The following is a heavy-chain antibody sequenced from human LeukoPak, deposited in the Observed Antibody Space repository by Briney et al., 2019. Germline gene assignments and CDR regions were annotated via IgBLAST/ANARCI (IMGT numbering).Heavy chain of an antibody. J-gene: IGHJ4*02. D-gene: IGHD2-15*01. Sequence: SVKVSCKASGGTFSSYAISWVRQAPGQGLEWMGGIIPIFGTANYAQKFQGRVTITADESTSTAYMELSSLRSEDTAVYYCARDHCSGGSCYSVFDYWGQGTLVTVSS. V-gene: IGHV1-69*13. CDR1: GGTFSSYA. CDR3: ARDHCSGGSCYSVFDY. CDR2: IIPIFGTA.